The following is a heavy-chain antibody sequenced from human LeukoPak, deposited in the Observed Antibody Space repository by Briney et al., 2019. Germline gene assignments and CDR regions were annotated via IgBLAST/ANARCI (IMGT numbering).Heavy chain of an antibody. Sequence: SETLSLTCSVSVGSISSYYWTWIRQPPGKELEWIGYIFNTGSTNYNPSLKSRVNISIDTSKSQISLKLRSVTAADTAMYYCARYFRGLYAFDMWGQGTMVTVSS. CDR3: ARYFRGLYAFDM. CDR1: VGSISSYY. D-gene: IGHD3-10*01. CDR2: IFNTGST. J-gene: IGHJ3*02. V-gene: IGHV4-59*01.